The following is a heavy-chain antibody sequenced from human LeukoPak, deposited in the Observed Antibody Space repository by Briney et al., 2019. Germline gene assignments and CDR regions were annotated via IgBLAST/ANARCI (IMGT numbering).Heavy chain of an antibody. D-gene: IGHD4-17*01. J-gene: IGHJ3*02. V-gene: IGHV4-39*01. CDR3: ARQHDYGDYNAFDI. CDR2: IYYSGST. CDR1: GGSISSSSYY. Sequence: SETLSLTCPVSGGSISSSSYYWGWIRQPPGKGLEWIGSIYYSGSTYYNPSLKSRVTISVDTSKNQFSLKLSSVTAADTAVYYCARQHDYGDYNAFDIWGQGTMVTVSS.